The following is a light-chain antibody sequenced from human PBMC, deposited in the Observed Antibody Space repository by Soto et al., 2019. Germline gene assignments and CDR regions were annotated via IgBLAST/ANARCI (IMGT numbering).Light chain of an antibody. CDR2: GAS. Sequence: EIVLTQSPGTLSLSPGERATLSCRASQTLPSNSLAWYQQRPGQTPRVLVYGASNRATGIPDKFSGSGSGTDFTLTINRLEPGDFAVYYCQQYESSPITFGGGTKVDI. CDR3: QQYESSPIT. CDR1: QTLPSNS. J-gene: IGKJ4*01. V-gene: IGKV3-20*01.